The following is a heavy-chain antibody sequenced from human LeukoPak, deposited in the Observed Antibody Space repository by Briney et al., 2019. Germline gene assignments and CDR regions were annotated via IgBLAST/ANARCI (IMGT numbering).Heavy chain of an antibody. CDR3: ARYLDFWSGYYLYYYMDV. D-gene: IGHD3-3*01. J-gene: IGHJ6*03. CDR1: GFTFSTYW. V-gene: IGHV3-48*01. Sequence: GGSLRLSCAASGFTFSTYWMSWVRQAPGKGLEWVSYISSSSSTIYYADSVKGRFTISRDNAKNSLYLQMNSLRAEDTAVYYCARYLDFWSGYYLYYYMDVWGKGTTVTVSS. CDR2: ISSSSSTI.